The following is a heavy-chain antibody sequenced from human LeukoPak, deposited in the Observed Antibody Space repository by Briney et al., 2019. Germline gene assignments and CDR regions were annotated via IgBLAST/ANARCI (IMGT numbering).Heavy chain of an antibody. CDR3: ARHGHYYDALRYFDY. CDR2: IYHSGST. CDR1: GGSFSGYY. J-gene: IGHJ4*02. D-gene: IGHD3-22*01. V-gene: IGHV4-34*01. Sequence: PSETLSLTCAVYGGSFSGYYWSWIRQPPGKGLEWIGSIYHSGSTYYNPSLKSRVTISVDTSKNQFSLKLSSVTAADTAVYYCARHGHYYDALRYFDYWGQGTLVTVSS.